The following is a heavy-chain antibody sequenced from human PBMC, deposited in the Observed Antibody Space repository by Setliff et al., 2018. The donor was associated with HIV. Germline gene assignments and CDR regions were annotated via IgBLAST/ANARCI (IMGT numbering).Heavy chain of an antibody. V-gene: IGHV3-30*02. D-gene: IGHD3-10*01. CDR2: IRYDGSDK. CDR3: AKDYKTITMVRGVKEGLDY. J-gene: IGHJ4*02. CDR1: GFTFSSYA. Sequence: GGSLRLTCAASGFTFSSYAMHWVRQAPGKGLEWVAFIRYDGSDKYYADSVKGRFTISRDNFKNTVYLQMSSLRSEDTAAYYCAKDYKTITMVRGVKEGLDYWGQGTLVTVSS.